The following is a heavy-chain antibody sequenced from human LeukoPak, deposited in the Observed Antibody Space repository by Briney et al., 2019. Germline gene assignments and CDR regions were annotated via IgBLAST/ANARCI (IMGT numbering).Heavy chain of an antibody. V-gene: IGHV3-30*04. CDR3: AKGGDFDSASYYSH. CDR2: ISHDDTHK. J-gene: IGHJ4*02. D-gene: IGHD3-22*01. CDR1: GFAFSTYT. Sequence: GRSRRLSCAASGFAFSTYTMHWVRQAPGKGPEWVSVISHDDTHKYYADAVAGRFTISRDNSKKTLHLRMNSLRAEDSAVYYCAKGGDFDSASYYSHWGQGILVTVSS.